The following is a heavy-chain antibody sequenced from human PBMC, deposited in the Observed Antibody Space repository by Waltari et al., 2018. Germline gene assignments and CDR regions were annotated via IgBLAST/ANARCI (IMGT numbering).Heavy chain of an antibody. V-gene: IGHV3-74*01. Sequence: EVRLVESGGGSVQPGGSLRLSCATSGFTFSDHWMHWVRQAPGKGLVWGSRMKSDGSVTDYAESVKGRFTISRDSARNTVFLQMNSLRVEDTAVYYCVRERNWNFAFDFWGQGTRVTVSS. D-gene: IGHD1-7*01. CDR2: MKSDGSVT. J-gene: IGHJ4*02. CDR1: GFTFSDHW. CDR3: VRERNWNFAFDF.